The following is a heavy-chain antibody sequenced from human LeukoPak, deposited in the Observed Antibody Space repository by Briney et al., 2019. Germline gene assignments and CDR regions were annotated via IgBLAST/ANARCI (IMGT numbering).Heavy chain of an antibody. CDR2: IIPIFGTA. D-gene: IGHD3-22*01. V-gene: IGHV1-69*13. J-gene: IGHJ4*02. CDR3: ARDYYYDSSGYYTYYFDY. CDR1: GGTFSSYA. Sequence: SVKVSCKASGGTFSSYAISWVRQAPGQGLEWMGGIIPIFGTANYAQKFQGRVTITADESTSTAYMELSSLRSEDTAVYYCARDYYYDSSGYYTYYFDYWGQGTQVTVSS.